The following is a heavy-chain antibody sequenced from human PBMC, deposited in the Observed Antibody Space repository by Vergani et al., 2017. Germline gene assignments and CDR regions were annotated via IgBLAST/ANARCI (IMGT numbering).Heavy chain of an antibody. CDR2: IYYSGST. CDR1: GGSISSSSYY. Sequence: QLQLQESGPGLVKPSETLSLTCTVSGGSISSSSYYWGWIRQPPGKGLEWIGSIYYSGSTYYNPSLKSRVTISVDTSKNQFSLNLSSVTAADTAVYYCARYRELIVVVPGYYYYYYMDVWGKGTTVTVSS. V-gene: IGHV4-39*01. J-gene: IGHJ6*03. D-gene: IGHD2-2*01. CDR3: ARYRELIVVVPGYYYYYYMDV.